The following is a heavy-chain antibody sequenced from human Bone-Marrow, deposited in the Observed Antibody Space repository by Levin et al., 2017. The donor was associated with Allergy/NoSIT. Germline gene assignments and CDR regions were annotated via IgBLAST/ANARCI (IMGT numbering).Heavy chain of an antibody. CDR3: ARDLDTSELSDS. CDR1: GFNFSDRG. J-gene: IGHJ4*02. V-gene: IGHV3-33*01. CDR2: IWYDGTDK. Sequence: LSLTCAASGFNFSDRGMHWVRQAPGKGLEWVGIIWYDGTDKHYADSVRGRFIISRDNSKNTLYLQMNSLRAEDTAVYYCARDLDTSELSDSWGQGTLVTVAS. D-gene: IGHD1-1*01.